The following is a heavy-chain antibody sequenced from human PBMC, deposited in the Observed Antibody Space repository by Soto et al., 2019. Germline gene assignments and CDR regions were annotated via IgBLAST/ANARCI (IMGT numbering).Heavy chain of an antibody. CDR3: SRERTAAGTGWFDP. V-gene: IGHV1-8*01. Sequence: QVQLVQSGAEVKKPGASVKVSCKASGYTFTSYGTNRVRQATGQGLEWMGWMNPNSGNTGYAQKFQGRDTMTSNTSIRTAYMELRSLSSEDTAVYYCSRERTAAGTGWFDPWGQGTLVTVSS. CDR2: MNPNSGNT. J-gene: IGHJ5*02. CDR1: GYTFTSYG. D-gene: IGHD6-13*01.